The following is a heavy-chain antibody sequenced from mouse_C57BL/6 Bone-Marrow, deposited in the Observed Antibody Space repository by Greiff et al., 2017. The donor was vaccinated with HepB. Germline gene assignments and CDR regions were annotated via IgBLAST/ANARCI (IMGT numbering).Heavy chain of an antibody. D-gene: IGHD4-1*01. J-gene: IGHJ1*03. CDR2: ISGGGGNT. CDR1: GFTFSSYT. CDR3: ARFSTGKNWYFDV. V-gene: IGHV5-9*01. Sequence: EVKVEESGGGLVKPGGSLKLSCAASGFTFSSYTMSWVRQTPEKRLEWVATISGGGGNTYYPDSVKGRFTISRDNAKNTLYLQMSSLRSEDTALYYCARFSTGKNWYFDVWGTGTTVTVSS.